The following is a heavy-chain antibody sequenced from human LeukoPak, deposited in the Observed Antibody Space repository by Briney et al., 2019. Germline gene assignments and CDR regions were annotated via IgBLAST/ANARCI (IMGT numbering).Heavy chain of an antibody. CDR1: GFTFDDYA. V-gene: IGHV3-9*01. Sequence: SLRLSCAASGFTFDDYAMHWVRQAPGKGLEWVSGISWNSGSIGYADSVKGRFTISRDNAKNSLYLQMNSLRAEDTALYYCAKDKYSSNYEHVDYWGQGTLVTVSS. CDR2: ISWNSGSI. CDR3: AKDKYSSNYEHVDY. J-gene: IGHJ4*02. D-gene: IGHD6-13*01.